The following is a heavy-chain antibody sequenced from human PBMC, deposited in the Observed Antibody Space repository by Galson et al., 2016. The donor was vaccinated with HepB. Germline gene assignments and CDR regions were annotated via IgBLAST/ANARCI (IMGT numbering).Heavy chain of an antibody. J-gene: IGHJ3*02. CDR1: GLSLSTSGVG. Sequence: PALVKPTQTLTLTCTFSGLSLSTSGVGVGWIRQPPGKALEWLALIYWDDDKRCSPSLKSRLTITKDTSKNQVVLTMTNMDPVDTATYYCAHEIYYGSGATAFDIWGQGTMVTVSS. D-gene: IGHD3-10*01. CDR3: AHEIYYGSGATAFDI. CDR2: IYWDDDK. V-gene: IGHV2-5*02.